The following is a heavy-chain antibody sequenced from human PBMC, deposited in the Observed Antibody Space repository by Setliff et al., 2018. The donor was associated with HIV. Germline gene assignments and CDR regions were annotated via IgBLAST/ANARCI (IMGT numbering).Heavy chain of an antibody. CDR2: IYYSGTT. CDR1: GDSVSSASYY. D-gene: IGHD4-17*01. Sequence: LSLTCTVSGDSVSSASYYWSWIRQPPGKGLEWIGYIYYSGTTKYNPSLKSRVTKSIDTSNNQISLRLSPVTAADTAMYYCVRDDYGYNGKGFDYWGPGTLVTVSS. J-gene: IGHJ4*02. CDR3: VRDDYGYNGKGFDY. V-gene: IGHV4-61*01.